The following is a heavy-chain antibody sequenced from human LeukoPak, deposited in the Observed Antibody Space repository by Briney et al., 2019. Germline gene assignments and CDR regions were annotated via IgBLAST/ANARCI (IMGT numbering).Heavy chain of an antibody. V-gene: IGHV3-23*01. CDR2: IRADAVTT. D-gene: IGHD5-24*01. CDR3: VKDDGWVQYAN. Sequence: PGGSLRLSGATSGFIFSHHGMTWVRQAPGKGLEWVSGIRADAVTTYYADSVKGRFIISRDNSKNTVYLQMNSLSAEDAAVYYCVKDDGWVQYANWGQGTLVTVSS. CDR1: GFIFSHHG. J-gene: IGHJ4*02.